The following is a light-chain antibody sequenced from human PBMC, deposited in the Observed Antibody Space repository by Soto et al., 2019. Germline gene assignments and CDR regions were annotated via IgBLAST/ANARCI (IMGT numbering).Light chain of an antibody. V-gene: IGLV1-36*01. J-gene: IGLJ2*01. CDR1: SSNIGNKP. CDR2: YDD. Sequence: QSVLTQPPSVSGAPRQRVTISCSGSSSNIGNKPVNWYQQLPGKALKLLIYYDDLLPSGVSDRFSGSKSGTSASLAISGLQSEDEADYYCATWDDSLNKEVFGGGTKLTVL. CDR3: ATWDDSLNKEV.